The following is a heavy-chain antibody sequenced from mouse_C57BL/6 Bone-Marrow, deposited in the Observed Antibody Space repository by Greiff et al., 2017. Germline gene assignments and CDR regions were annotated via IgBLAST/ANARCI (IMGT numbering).Heavy chain of an antibody. V-gene: IGHV5-6*01. Sequence: EVMLVESGGDLVKPGGSLKLSCAASGFTFSSYGMSWVRQTPDKRLEWVGTISSGGSYTYYPDRVKGRFTISRDNAKNTLYLQMSSLKSEDTAMYYCARHHYYGSSYNWYFDVWGTGTTVTVSS. CDR3: ARHHYYGSSYNWYFDV. D-gene: IGHD1-1*01. CDR2: ISSGGSYT. J-gene: IGHJ1*03. CDR1: GFTFSSYG.